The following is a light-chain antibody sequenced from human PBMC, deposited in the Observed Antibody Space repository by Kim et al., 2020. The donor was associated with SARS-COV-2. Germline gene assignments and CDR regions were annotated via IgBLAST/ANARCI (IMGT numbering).Light chain of an antibody. V-gene: IGLV1-44*01. J-gene: IGLJ3*02. CDR1: KSDIGSNT. CDR2: EIN. CDR3: ATWDDTLNGPV. Sequence: QSVLTQPPSASGTPGQRVSISCSGSKSDIGSNTVNWYQQLPGKAPKLLIYEINQRPSGVPDRFSGSKSGTSASLAISGLQSEDEADYVCATWDDTLNGPVFGGGTQLTVL.